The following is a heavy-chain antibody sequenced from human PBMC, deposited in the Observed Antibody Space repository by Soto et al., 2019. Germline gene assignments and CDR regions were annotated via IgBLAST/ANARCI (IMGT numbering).Heavy chain of an antibody. CDR2: IDPSGSYT. D-gene: IGHD3-3*01. CDR1: GYSFTSYW. CDR3: ASTFWSGYYISPPYYYYGMDV. V-gene: IGHV5-10-1*01. J-gene: IGHJ6*02. Sequence: GDSLKISCKGSGYSFTSYWISWVRQMPGKGLGWMGRIDPSGSYTNYSPSFQGHVTISADKSISTAYLQWSSLKASDTAMYYCASTFWSGYYISPPYYYYGMDVWGQGTTVTVSS.